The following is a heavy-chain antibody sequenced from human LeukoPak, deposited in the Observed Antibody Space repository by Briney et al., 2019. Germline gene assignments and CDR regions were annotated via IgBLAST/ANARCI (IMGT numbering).Heavy chain of an antibody. D-gene: IGHD3-10*01. V-gene: IGHV4-4*02. Sequence: SGNLSLTCAVSGGPISSSDWWSWVRQPPGKGLEWIGEICHSGSTNYNPSLKSRVTISVDKSKNQFSLKLSSVTAADTAVYYCARKDYGSYYNEGRPSDYWGQGTLVTVPS. CDR3: ARKDYGSYYNEGRPSDY. J-gene: IGHJ4*02. CDR1: GGPISSSDW. CDR2: ICHSGST.